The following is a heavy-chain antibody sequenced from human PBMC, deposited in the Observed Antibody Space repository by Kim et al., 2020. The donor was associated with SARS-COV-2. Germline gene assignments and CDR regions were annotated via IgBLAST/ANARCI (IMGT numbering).Heavy chain of an antibody. D-gene: IGHD3-22*01. Sequence: LKSRVTISVDTSKNQFSLKLSSVTAADTAVYYCARTLGDSSGYYLYYFDYWGQGTLVTVSS. CDR3: ARTLGDSSGYYLYYFDY. J-gene: IGHJ4*02. V-gene: IGHV4-31*02.